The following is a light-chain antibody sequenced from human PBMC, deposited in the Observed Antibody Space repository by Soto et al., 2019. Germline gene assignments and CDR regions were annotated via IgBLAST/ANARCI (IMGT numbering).Light chain of an antibody. CDR3: QHYNSDLWT. Sequence: DIPMTQSPSTLSASVGDRVTITCRASQSISSWLAWYQQKAGKAPKLLIYKASSLESGVPSRLSGSGSRTEFTLTMTSLQPDDFTTYSYQHYNSDLWTFSQGTTVDIK. V-gene: IGKV1-5*03. CDR2: KAS. CDR1: QSISSW. J-gene: IGKJ1*01.